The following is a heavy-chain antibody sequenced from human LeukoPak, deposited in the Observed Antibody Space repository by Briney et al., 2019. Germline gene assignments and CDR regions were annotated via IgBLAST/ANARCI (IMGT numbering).Heavy chain of an antibody. CDR1: GYTFTSYD. CDR2: MNPNSGNT. Sequence: ASVKVSCKASGYTFTSYDINWVRQATGQGLEWMGWMNPNSGNTGYAQKFQGRVTITRNTSISTAYMELSSLRSEDTAVYYCARAYYDFWCGPNWFDPWGQGTLVTVSS. CDR3: ARAYYDFWCGPNWFDP. D-gene: IGHD3-3*01. J-gene: IGHJ5*02. V-gene: IGHV1-8*03.